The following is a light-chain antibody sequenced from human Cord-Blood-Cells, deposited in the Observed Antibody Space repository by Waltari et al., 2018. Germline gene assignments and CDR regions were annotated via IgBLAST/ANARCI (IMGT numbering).Light chain of an antibody. CDR3: GSYAGSEYV. Sequence: QSALTQPASVSGSPGQSITISCTGTSSDVGSYNLVSWYQQHPGKAPKLMIYEGSKRPSGVSNRFSGSKSGNTASLTISGLQAEDEADYYCGSYAGSEYVFGTGTKVTVL. V-gene: IGLV2-23*01. CDR2: EGS. CDR1: SSDVGSYNL. J-gene: IGLJ1*01.